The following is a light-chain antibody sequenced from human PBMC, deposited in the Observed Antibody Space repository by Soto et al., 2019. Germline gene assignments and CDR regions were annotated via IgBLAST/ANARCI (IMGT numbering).Light chain of an antibody. CDR2: GAS. V-gene: IGKV3-15*01. CDR3: QQYNNWPPEET. Sequence: THSPGTLSLSPGERATLSCRASQSVSSNLAWYQQKPGQAPRLLIYGASTRATGIPARFSGSGSGTEFTLTISSLQSEDFAVYYCQQYNNWPPEETFGQGTKVDI. CDR1: QSVSSN. J-gene: IGKJ1*01.